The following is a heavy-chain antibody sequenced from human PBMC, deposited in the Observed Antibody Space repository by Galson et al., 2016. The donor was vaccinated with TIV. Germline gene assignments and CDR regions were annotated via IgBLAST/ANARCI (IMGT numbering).Heavy chain of an antibody. Sequence: SLRLSCAASGFTFGSYGIHWVRQAPGKGLEWVAFIWYDGSDKNYGDSVKGRFTISRDNSKNTLYLQMNSLRAEDTAVYYCARVFADYYVDYWGQGTLVTVSS. CDR3: ARVFADYYVDY. CDR1: GFTFGSYG. CDR2: IWYDGSDK. J-gene: IGHJ4*02. V-gene: IGHV3-33*08. D-gene: IGHD3-10*02.